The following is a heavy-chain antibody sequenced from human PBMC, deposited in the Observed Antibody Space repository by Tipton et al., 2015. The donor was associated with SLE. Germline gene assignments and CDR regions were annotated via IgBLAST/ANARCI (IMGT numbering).Heavy chain of an antibody. CDR3: ARMVAAAPFAFDI. V-gene: IGHV1-2*06. D-gene: IGHD6-13*01. CDR2: INPNSGGT. Sequence: QSGPEVKKPGASVKVSCKASGYTFTGYYMHWVRQAPGQGLEWMGRINPNSGGTNYAQKFQGRVTMTRDTSISTAYMELSRLRSDDTAVYYCARMVAAAPFAFDIWGQGTMVTVSS. CDR1: GYTFTGYY. J-gene: IGHJ3*02.